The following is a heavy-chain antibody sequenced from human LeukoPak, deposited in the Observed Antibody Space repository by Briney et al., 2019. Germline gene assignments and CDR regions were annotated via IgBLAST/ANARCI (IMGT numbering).Heavy chain of an antibody. CDR2: ISGSGGST. CDR3: AKGLYRITMVRGVPYYFDH. J-gene: IGHJ4*02. D-gene: IGHD3-10*01. CDR1: GFTFSSYA. V-gene: IGHV3-23*01. Sequence: PGGSLRLSCAASGFTFSSYAMSWVRQAPGKGLEWVSAISGSGGSTYYADSVKGRFTISRDNSKNTLYLQMNSLRAEDTAVYYCAKGLYRITMVRGVPYYFDHWGQGTLVTVSS.